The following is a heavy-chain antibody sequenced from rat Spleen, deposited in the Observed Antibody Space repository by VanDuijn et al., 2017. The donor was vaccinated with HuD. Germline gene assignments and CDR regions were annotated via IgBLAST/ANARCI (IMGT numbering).Heavy chain of an antibody. Sequence: EVQLVESGGGLVQPGRSLQLSCAASGFTFNNYDMAWVRQTPTKGREWVASISPSGGGTYYRDSVKGRFTVSRDNARGTQYLQMDSLRSEDTATYYCARQDTSGYSNWFTYWGQGTLVTVSS. V-gene: IGHV5S13*01. CDR2: ISPSGGGT. J-gene: IGHJ3*01. D-gene: IGHD4-3*01. CDR3: ARQDTSGYSNWFTY. CDR1: GFTFNNYD.